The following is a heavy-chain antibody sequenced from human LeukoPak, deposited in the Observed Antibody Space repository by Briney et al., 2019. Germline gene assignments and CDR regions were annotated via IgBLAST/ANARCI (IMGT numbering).Heavy chain of an antibody. CDR3: AKDVDSSFWYYFDY. V-gene: IGHV3-30*02. Sequence: GGSLRLSCAASGFTFSSYGMHWVRQAPGKGLEWVAFIRYDGSNKYYADSVKGRFTISRDNSKNTLYLQMNSLRAEDTAVYYCAKDVDSSFWYYFDYWGQGTLVTVSS. D-gene: IGHD6-19*01. CDR1: GFTFSSYG. J-gene: IGHJ4*02. CDR2: IRYDGSNK.